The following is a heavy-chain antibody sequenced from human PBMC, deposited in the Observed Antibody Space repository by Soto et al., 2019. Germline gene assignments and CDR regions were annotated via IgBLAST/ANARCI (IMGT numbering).Heavy chain of an antibody. Sequence: EVQLVESGGGLVQPGGSLRLSCAASGFTVSSNYMSWVRQAPGKGLEWVSVIYSGGSTYYADSVKGRFTISRDNSKNTLYLQMNSLRAEDTAVYYCARGGEGYYYYMDVWGIGTTVTVSS. V-gene: IGHV3-66*01. CDR3: ARGGEGYYYYMDV. CDR2: IYSGGST. J-gene: IGHJ6*03. CDR1: GFTVSSNY. D-gene: IGHD3-16*01.